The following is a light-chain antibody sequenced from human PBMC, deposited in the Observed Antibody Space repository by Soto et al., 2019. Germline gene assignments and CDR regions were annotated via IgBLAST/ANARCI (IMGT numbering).Light chain of an antibody. Sequence: LTQPASVSGSPGQSITISCTGTSSDVGAYEYVSWYQQHPGKAPKLLIYDVSNRPSGVSTRFSGSKSGNTASLTISGLQAEDEGDYYCTSYTTRRLYVFGSGTKVTVL. CDR2: DVS. J-gene: IGLJ1*01. CDR1: SSDVGAYEY. CDR3: TSYTTRRLYV. V-gene: IGLV2-14*03.